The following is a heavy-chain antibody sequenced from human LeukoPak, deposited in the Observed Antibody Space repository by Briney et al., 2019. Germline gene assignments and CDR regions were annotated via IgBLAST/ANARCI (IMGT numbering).Heavy chain of an antibody. CDR1: GGSISSYY. Sequence: SETLSLTRTVSGGSISSYYWSWIRQPPGKGLEWIGYIYYSGSTNYNPSLKSRVTISVDTSKNQFSLKLSSVTAADTAVYYCARDYDSSGYYDAFDIWGQGTMVTVSS. CDR3: ARDYDSSGYYDAFDI. CDR2: IYYSGST. V-gene: IGHV4-59*01. J-gene: IGHJ3*02. D-gene: IGHD3-22*01.